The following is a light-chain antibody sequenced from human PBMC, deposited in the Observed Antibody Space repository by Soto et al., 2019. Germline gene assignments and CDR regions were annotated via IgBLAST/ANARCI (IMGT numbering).Light chain of an antibody. CDR3: MCWQRTAYV. V-gene: IGLV5-37*01. CDR2: YYSDSDK. Sequence: QLVLTQPPSSSASPGESASLTCTLPSDINVGSYNIYWYQQKPGSPPRYLLYYYSDSDKGQGSGVPSRFSGSKDASANKRILHISGLHSEDEAGYYCMCWQRTAYVFGTGSKVTVL. CDR1: SDINVGSYN. J-gene: IGLJ1*01.